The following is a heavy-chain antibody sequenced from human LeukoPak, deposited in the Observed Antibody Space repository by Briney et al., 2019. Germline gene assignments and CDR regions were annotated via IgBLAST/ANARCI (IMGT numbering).Heavy chain of an antibody. CDR3: ARGHYGGNRYFDI. V-gene: IGHV1-8*01. Sequence: ASVTVSCMASGYTLRSYEINWVRQAPGQGLEWVGWIHPHIGKTGYAQKFQGRVTMTRDTSTETAFMELSSLKFDDTAIFYCARGHYGGNRYFDIWGQGTLVTVSS. J-gene: IGHJ4*02. D-gene: IGHD4-23*01. CDR1: GYTLRSYE. CDR2: IHPHIGKT.